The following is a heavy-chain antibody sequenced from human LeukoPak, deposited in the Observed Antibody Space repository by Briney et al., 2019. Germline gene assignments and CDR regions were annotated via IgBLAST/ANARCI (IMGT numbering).Heavy chain of an antibody. CDR1: GYSFSNYW. CDR2: IYPGDSNT. Sequence: GESLKISCKGSGYSFSNYWIGWVRQMPGKGLEWMGIIYPGDSNTRYSPSFQGQVTISADKSISTAYLQWSSLKASDTAMYYCAGAGIAVAGNAEYFQHWGQGTLVTVSS. J-gene: IGHJ1*01. CDR3: AGAGIAVAGNAEYFQH. V-gene: IGHV5-51*01. D-gene: IGHD6-19*01.